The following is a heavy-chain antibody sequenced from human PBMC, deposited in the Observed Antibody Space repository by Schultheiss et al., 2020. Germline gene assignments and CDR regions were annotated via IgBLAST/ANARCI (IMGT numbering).Heavy chain of an antibody. CDR2: ISGSDGGST. V-gene: IGHV3-23*01. CDR1: GFTFSSYS. Sequence: WGSLRLSCAASGFTFSSYSMNWVRQAPGKGLEWVSAISGSDGGSTHYADSVKGRFTISRDNSKNTLFLQMNSLRVDDAAVYYCATSRSFDYWGQGTLVTVSS. J-gene: IGHJ4*02. CDR3: ATSRSFDY.